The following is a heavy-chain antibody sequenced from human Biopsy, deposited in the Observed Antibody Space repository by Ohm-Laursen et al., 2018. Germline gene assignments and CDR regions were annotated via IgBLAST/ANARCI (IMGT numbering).Heavy chain of an antibody. V-gene: IGHV4-4*07. CDR3: AGSRGHYFNGLDV. D-gene: IGHD3-10*01. CDR1: GASMTDYF. J-gene: IGHJ6*02. Sequence: SQTLSLTRSVSGASMTDYFWSWIWQPAGKGLEWIGRAYPSGTTYYNPSLKGRVTISIDASKNQLSLKVTSATAADTAVFYCAGSRGHYFNGLDVWGQGTTVIVSS. CDR2: AYPSGTT.